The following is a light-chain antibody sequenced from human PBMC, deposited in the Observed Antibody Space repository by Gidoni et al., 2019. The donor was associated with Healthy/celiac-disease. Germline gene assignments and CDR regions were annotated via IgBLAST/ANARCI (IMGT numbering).Light chain of an antibody. CDR1: QSISSW. CDR3: QQYNSYSRA. CDR2: DAY. J-gene: IGKJ1*01. V-gene: IGKV1-5*01. Sequence: DIQITQSPSTLSASVGDRVTITCRASQSISSWLAWYQQKPGKAPKLLIYDAYSLESGVPSRFSGSGSGTEFTLTISSLQPDDFATYYCQQYNSYSRAFGQGTKVEIK.